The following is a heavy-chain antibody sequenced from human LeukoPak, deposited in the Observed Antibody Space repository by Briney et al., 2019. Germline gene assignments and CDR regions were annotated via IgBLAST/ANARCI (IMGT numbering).Heavy chain of an antibody. D-gene: IGHD6-13*01. CDR2: ISYDGSNK. V-gene: IGHV3-30*04. Sequence: GRSLRLSCAASGFTFSSYAMHWVRQAPGKGLEWVAVISYDGSNKYYADSVKGRFTISRDNSKNTLYLQMNSLRAEDTAVYYCARDTVSSSWYYFDYWGQGTLATVSS. J-gene: IGHJ4*02. CDR3: ARDTVSSSWYYFDY. CDR1: GFTFSSYA.